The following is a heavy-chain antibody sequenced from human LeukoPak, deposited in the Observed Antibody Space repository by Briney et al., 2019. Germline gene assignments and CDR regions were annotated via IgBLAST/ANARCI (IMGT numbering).Heavy chain of an antibody. V-gene: IGHV3-7*01. CDR3: AREWNDFWSGKSFDY. Sequence: GGSLRLSCAASGFTFSSYWMSWVRQTPGKGLEWVANIKQDGSEKYYVDSVKGRLTISRDNAKNSLYLQMNSLRAEDTAVYYCAREWNDFWSGKSFDYWGQGTLVTVSS. CDR1: GFTFSSYW. CDR2: IKQDGSEK. D-gene: IGHD3-3*01. J-gene: IGHJ4*02.